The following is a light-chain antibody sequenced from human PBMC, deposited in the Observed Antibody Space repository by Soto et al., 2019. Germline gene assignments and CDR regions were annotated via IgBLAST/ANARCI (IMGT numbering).Light chain of an antibody. Sequence: EIVMTQSPATLSVSPGERVTLSCRASESVSRNLAWYQQKPGQAPRLLIYGASSRDTGVPARFSGGASGTEFTLAISILQSEDSAVYCCQQYMILPPLTFGPGTKVDV. CDR3: QQYMILPPLT. CDR1: ESVSRN. J-gene: IGKJ3*01. V-gene: IGKV3-15*01. CDR2: GAS.